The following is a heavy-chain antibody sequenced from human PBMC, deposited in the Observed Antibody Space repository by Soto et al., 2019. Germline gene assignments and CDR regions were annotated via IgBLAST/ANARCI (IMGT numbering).Heavy chain of an antibody. D-gene: IGHD5-12*01. CDR2: IYPGDSDT. J-gene: IGHJ3*02. CDR1: GYSFTTYW. CDR3: ARVVYSAYIDAFDI. V-gene: IGHV5-51*01. Sequence: PGESLKISCKASGYSFTTYWIGWVRQMPGKGLEWMGIIYPGDSDTRYSPSFQGQVTISADKSISTAYLQWSSLKASDTAIYYCARVVYSAYIDAFDIWGQGTMVTVSS.